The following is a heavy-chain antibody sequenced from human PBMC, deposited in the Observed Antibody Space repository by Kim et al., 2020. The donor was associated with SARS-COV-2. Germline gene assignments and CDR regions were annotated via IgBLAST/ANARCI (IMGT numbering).Heavy chain of an antibody. CDR1: GFTFSSYG. CDR3: AKGLEDFWSGYFQFPELGGMDV. D-gene: IGHD3-3*01. J-gene: IGHJ6*02. Sequence: GGSLRLSCAASGFTFSSYGMHWVRQAPGKGLEWVAVISYDGSNKYYADSVKGRFTISRDNSKNTLYLQMNSLRAEDTAVYYCAKGLEDFWSGYFQFPELGGMDVWGQGTTVTVSS. CDR2: ISYDGSNK. V-gene: IGHV3-30*18.